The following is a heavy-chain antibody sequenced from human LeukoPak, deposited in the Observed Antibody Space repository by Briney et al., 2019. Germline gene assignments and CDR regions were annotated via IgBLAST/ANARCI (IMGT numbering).Heavy chain of an antibody. J-gene: IGHJ5*02. D-gene: IGHD3-22*01. CDR2: IYSGGAT. V-gene: IGHV3-66*01. CDR3: AREGVNYYDSSGYYAVS. CDR1: GLTVSNQF. Sequence: GGSLRLSCAASGLTVSNQFMDWVRQAPGKGLEWVSTIYSGGATYYSDSVRGRFTISRDSSQNTVYLQMNSLRAEDTAVYYCAREGVNYYDSSGYYAVSCGQGTLVTVSS.